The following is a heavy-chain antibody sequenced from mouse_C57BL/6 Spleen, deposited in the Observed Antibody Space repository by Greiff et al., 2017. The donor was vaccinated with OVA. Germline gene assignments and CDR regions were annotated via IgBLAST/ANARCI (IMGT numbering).Heavy chain of an antibody. J-gene: IGHJ3*01. CDR3: ERDVRRTYYYGSSYPFAY. CDR1: GFTFSDYY. CDR2: INYDGSST. D-gene: IGHD1-1*01. V-gene: IGHV5-16*01. Sequence: EVKLMESEGGSVQPGSSMKLSCTASGFTFSDYYMAWVRQVPEKGLEWVANINYDGSSTYYLDSLKSRLNISRDNAKNILYLQMSSLKSEDTATYYCERDVRRTYYYGSSYPFAYWGQGTLVTVSA.